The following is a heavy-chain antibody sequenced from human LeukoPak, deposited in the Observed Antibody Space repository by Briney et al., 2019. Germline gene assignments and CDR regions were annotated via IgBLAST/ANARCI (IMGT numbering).Heavy chain of an antibody. CDR1: GFTFSRYS. V-gene: IGHV3-48*04. J-gene: IGHJ4*02. CDR3: ASTRYCSGGSCSAETDY. D-gene: IGHD2-15*01. CDR2: ISSGSTTI. Sequence: GGSLRLSCAASGFTFSRYSMNWVRQAPGKGLEWVSYISSGSTTIYYADSVKGRFTISRDNAKNSLYLQMNSLRAEDTAVYYCASTRYCSGGSCSAETDYWGQGTLVTVSS.